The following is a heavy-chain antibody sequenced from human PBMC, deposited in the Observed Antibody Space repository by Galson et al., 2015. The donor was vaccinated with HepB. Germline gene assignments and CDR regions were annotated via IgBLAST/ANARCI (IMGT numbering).Heavy chain of an antibody. D-gene: IGHD5-12*01. CDR3: ARFSGYDGAFDI. V-gene: IGHV4-59*01. CDR1: GGSISSYY. J-gene: IGHJ3*02. Sequence: ETLSLTCTVSGGSISSYYWSWIRQPPGKGLEWIGYIYSSGSTNYNPSLKSRVTISVDTSKSQFSQKLNSVTAADTAVYYCARFSGYDGAFDIWGQGTMVSVSS. CDR2: IYSSGST.